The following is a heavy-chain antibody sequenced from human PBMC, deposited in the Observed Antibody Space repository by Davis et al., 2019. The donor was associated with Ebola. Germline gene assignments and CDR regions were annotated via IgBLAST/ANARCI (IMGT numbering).Heavy chain of an antibody. CDR2: IYYSGST. CDR1: GGSISSYY. J-gene: IGHJ5*02. V-gene: IGHV4-59*01. Sequence: PSETLSLTCTVSGGSISSYYWSWIRQPPGKGLEWIGYIYYSGSTNYNPSLKSRVTISVDTSKNQFSLKLSSVTAADTAVYYCARVGLRFLEEFDPWGQGTLVTVSS. CDR3: ARVGLRFLEEFDP. D-gene: IGHD3-3*01.